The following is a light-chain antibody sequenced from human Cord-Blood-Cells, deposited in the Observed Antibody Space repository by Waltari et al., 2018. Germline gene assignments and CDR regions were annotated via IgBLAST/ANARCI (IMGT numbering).Light chain of an antibody. J-gene: IGKJ5*01. CDR1: QSVSSY. Sequence: ELVLTQSPATLSLSPGERATLSCRASQSVSSYLAWYQQKPGQAPRLLIYDASNRATCIPARFSGRGSGTDFTLTISSLEPEDFAVYYCQQRSNWPPITFGQGTRLEIK. CDR2: DAS. V-gene: IGKV3-11*01. CDR3: QQRSNWPPIT.